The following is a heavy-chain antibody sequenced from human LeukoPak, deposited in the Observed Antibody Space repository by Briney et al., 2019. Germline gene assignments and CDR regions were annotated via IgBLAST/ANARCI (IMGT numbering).Heavy chain of an antibody. J-gene: IGHJ3*02. CDR1: GFTFSSYW. Sequence: GGSLRLSCAASGFTFSSYWMHWVRQAPGKGLVWVSHINTDGSNTDYADSVKGRFTISRDNAKNTLYLQMNSLRAEDTAVYYCARSPPVSSTLDIWGQGTMVTVSS. D-gene: IGHD1-26*01. V-gene: IGHV3-74*01. CDR3: ARSPPVSSTLDI. CDR2: INTDGSNT.